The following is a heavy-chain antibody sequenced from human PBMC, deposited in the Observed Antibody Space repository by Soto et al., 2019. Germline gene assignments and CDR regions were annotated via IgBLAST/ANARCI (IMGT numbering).Heavy chain of an antibody. D-gene: IGHD6-13*01. Sequence: GESLKISCQGSGYSFTNYWISWVRQMPGKGLEWMGRIDPSDSYTNYSPSFQGHVTISVDKSISTAYLHWNSLKASDTAMYYCARQQLAVGYYGMDAWGQGTTVTVSS. CDR2: IDPSDSYT. CDR3: ARQQLAVGYYGMDA. J-gene: IGHJ6*02. CDR1: GYSFTNYW. V-gene: IGHV5-10-1*01.